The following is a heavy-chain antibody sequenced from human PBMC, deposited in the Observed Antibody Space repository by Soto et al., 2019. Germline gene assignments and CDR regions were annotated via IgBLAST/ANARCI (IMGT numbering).Heavy chain of an antibody. J-gene: IGHJ4*02. Sequence: QVQLVESGGGVVQPARSLRLSCAASGFNFSDSGMHWVRQAPGKGLEWVAVIWSDGSDEDYADSVKGRFSISRDNSERKLYLEINRLRAEDTAGYYCVRSNRFASPFGWGGGFDFWGQGTLVTVSA. V-gene: IGHV3-33*03. CDR3: VRSNRFASPFGWGGGFDF. D-gene: IGHD3-16*02. CDR1: GFNFSDSG. CDR2: IWSDGSDE.